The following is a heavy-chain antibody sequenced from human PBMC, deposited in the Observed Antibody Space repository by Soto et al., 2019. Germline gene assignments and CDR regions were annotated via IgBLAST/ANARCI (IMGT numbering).Heavy chain of an antibody. CDR2: IKEDGSEK. Sequence: EVQLVESGGGLVQPGGSLRLSCAASGFTFSSYWMSWVRQAPGKGLEWVANIKEDGSEKYYVDSVKGRFTVSRDNAKNSLYLQMNSLRAEDTAVYYCALLWFGMQAYFDPWGQGTLVTVSS. V-gene: IGHV3-7*01. D-gene: IGHD3-10*01. J-gene: IGHJ5*02. CDR3: ALLWFGMQAYFDP. CDR1: GFTFSSYW.